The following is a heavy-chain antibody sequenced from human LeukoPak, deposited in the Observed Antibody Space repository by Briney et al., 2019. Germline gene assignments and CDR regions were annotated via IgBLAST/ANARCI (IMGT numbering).Heavy chain of an antibody. V-gene: IGHV1-3*01. CDR2: INAGNGNT. J-gene: IGHJ4*02. CDR1: GYTFTSYA. D-gene: IGHD6-19*01. Sequence: PVASVKVSCKASGYTFTSYAIHWVRQAPGQRLEWMGWINAGNGNTRYSQNFQGRVTITRDTSASTAYMELSSLRSEDTAVYYCARGRRSSVGLRELVALDYWGQGTLVTVSS. CDR3: ARGRRSSVGLRELVALDY.